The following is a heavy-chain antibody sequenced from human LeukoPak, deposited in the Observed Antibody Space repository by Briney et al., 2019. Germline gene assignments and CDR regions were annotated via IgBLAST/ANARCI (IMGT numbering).Heavy chain of an antibody. CDR1: GFTFSSYW. CDR2: IKQDGSEK. CDR3: ARDAAITPDAFDI. V-gene: IGHV3-7*01. J-gene: IGHJ3*02. Sequence: GGSLRLSCAASGFTFSSYWMSWVRQAPGKGLEWVANIKQDGSEKYYVDSVKGRFTISRDNAKNSLYLQMNSLRAEDTAVYYCARDAAITPDAFDIWGQGTMVTVSS. D-gene: IGHD5-12*01.